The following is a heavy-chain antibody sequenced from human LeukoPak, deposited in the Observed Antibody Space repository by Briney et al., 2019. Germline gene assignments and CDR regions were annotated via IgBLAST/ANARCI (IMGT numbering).Heavy chain of an antibody. J-gene: IGHJ4*02. V-gene: IGHV3-30*18. CDR2: ISFDESYQ. CDR1: GFTFSSSG. CDR3: ANVLHVSRSRWLLDY. D-gene: IGHD6-13*01. Sequence: GGSLRLSCAASGFTFSSSGMHWVRQAPGKGLEWVALISFDESYQNYADSVKGRFTVSRDNSKNTLYLQMNSRRSDDTAVYFCANVLHVSRSRWLLDYWGQGTLVTVSS.